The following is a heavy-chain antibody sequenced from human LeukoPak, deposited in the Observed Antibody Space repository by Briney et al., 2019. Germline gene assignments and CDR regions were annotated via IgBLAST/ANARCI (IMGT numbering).Heavy chain of an antibody. Sequence: PSETLSLTCTVSGGSISSSSYYWGWIRQPPGKGLEWIGSIYYSGSTYYNPSLKSRVTISVDTSKNQFSLKLSSVTAADTAVYYCASSYGSGTFGAFDIWGQGTMVTVSS. D-gene: IGHD3-10*01. CDR1: GGSISSSSYY. J-gene: IGHJ3*02. CDR3: ASSYGSGTFGAFDI. V-gene: IGHV4-39*01. CDR2: IYYSGST.